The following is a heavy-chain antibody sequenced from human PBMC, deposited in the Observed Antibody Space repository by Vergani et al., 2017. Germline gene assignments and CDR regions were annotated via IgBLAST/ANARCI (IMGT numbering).Heavy chain of an antibody. Sequence: QVQLVESGGGVVQPGGFLRLSCAASGFTFNSYGMHWVRQTPGKGLEWVASIRSDESRRYYGDSMEGPFTISRDNSKNTLYLQMKSLRPEDTAVYYCAKEGGGYCSGGTCYPEYWGQGTLVIVSS. CDR1: GFTFNSYG. D-gene: IGHD2-15*01. CDR2: IRSDESRR. V-gene: IGHV3-30*02. J-gene: IGHJ4*02. CDR3: AKEGGGYCSGGTCYPEY.